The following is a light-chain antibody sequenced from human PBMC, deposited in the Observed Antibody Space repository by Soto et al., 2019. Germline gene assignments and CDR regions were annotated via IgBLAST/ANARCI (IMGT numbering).Light chain of an antibody. J-gene: IGLJ3*02. CDR1: SSNIGSNY. CDR3: GTWDSSLGAGV. CDR2: DNN. Sequence: QAVVTQPPSVSAAPGQKVTISCSGSSSNIGSNYVSWYQQLPGTGPKLLIYDNNERPSGIPDRFSGSKSGTSATLGITGLQTGDEADYYCGTWDSSLGAGVFGGGTKLTVL. V-gene: IGLV1-51*01.